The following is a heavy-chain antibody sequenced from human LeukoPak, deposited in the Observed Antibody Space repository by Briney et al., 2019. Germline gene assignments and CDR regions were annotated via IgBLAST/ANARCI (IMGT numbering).Heavy chain of an antibody. V-gene: IGHV3-20*04. J-gene: IGHJ4*02. CDR3: ARGIIEKYCSSTSCGSDY. CDR2: INWNGGST. CDR1: GFTFDDYG. Sequence: PGGSLRLSGAASGFTFDDYGMGWVRQAPGRGLEWVSGINWNGGSTGYADSVKGRFTISRDNAKTSLYLQMNSLRAEDTALYYCARGIIEKYCSSTSCGSDYWGQGTLVTVSS. D-gene: IGHD2-2*01.